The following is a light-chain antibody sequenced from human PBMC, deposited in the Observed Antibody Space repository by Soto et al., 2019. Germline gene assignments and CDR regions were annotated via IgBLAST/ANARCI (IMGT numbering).Light chain of an antibody. CDR2: DTS. V-gene: IGKV3-11*01. CDR3: QQRPSWPDT. Sequence: EMVITQSPATLSLSPGERVTLSCRASQSVSSHLAWYQHKPGQAPRLLVYDTSHRATGIPVRFSGSGSGAGFTLTISSVESEDSAVYCCQQRPSWPDTFGYGTKVDSK. J-gene: IGKJ2*01. CDR1: QSVSSH.